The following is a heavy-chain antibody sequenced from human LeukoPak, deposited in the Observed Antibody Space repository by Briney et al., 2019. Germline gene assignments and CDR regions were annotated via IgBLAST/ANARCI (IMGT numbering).Heavy chain of an antibody. CDR1: GFTFSSYS. J-gene: IGHJ3*01. D-gene: IGHD3-22*01. Sequence: GGSLGLSCAASGFTFSSYSMNWVRQAPGKGLEYVSSISSSSTHIYYADSLKGRFTISRDNAKNSLYLQMNSLRAEDTAVYYCARDLTADDSGGYLEDAFDVWGQGTMVTVSS. CDR2: ISSSSTHI. V-gene: IGHV3-21*01. CDR3: ARDLTADDSGGYLEDAFDV.